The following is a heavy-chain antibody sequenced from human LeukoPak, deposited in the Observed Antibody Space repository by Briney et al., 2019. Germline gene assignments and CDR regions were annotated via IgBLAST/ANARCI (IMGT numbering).Heavy chain of an antibody. CDR3: AKKMTPGLASFDY. Sequence: GGSLRLSCAASGFTFSSYGMSWVRQAPGKGLEWVSAISGSGGSTYYADSVKGRFTISRDNSKNTLYLQMNSLRAEDTAVYYCAKKMTPGLASFDYWGQGTLVTVSS. J-gene: IGHJ4*02. CDR2: ISGSGGST. D-gene: IGHD3-16*01. CDR1: GFTFSSYG. V-gene: IGHV3-23*01.